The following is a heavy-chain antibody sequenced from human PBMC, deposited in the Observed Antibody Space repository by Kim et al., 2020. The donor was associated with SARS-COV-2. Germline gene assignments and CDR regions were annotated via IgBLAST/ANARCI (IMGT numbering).Heavy chain of an antibody. V-gene: IGHV3-64D*09. Sequence: GGSLRLSCSASGFTFTSNSMHWVRQAPGRGLEHVSAIRSDGGSTYYADSVKGRFTISRDNSKNTLYLQMSSLRTEDTAVYYCVKGFGSSDSYWGQGTLVTVSS. CDR2: IRSDGGST. CDR1: GFTFTSNS. CDR3: VKGFGSSDSY. J-gene: IGHJ4*02. D-gene: IGHD6-6*01.